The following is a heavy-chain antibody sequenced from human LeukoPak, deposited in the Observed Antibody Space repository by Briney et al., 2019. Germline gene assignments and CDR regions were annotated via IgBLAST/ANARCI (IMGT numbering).Heavy chain of an antibody. V-gene: IGHV3-74*01. Sequence: GGSLRHSCAASGFTFSSYWMHWVRQAPGKGLVWVSRIDSYGSSTSFADSVKGRFTISRDNAKNTLYLQMNSLRAEDTAVYYCASSTYSGSHWDAFDIWGQGTMVTVSS. D-gene: IGHD1-26*01. J-gene: IGHJ3*02. CDR1: GFTFSSYW. CDR2: IDSYGSST. CDR3: ASSTYSGSHWDAFDI.